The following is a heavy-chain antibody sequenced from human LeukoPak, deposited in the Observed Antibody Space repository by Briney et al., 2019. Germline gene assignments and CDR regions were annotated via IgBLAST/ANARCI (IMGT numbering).Heavy chain of an antibody. CDR2: ISSSGSTI. CDR1: GFTFSDYY. V-gene: IGHV3-11*01. J-gene: IGHJ6*02. CDR3: ARDRVGYCSSTSCYNYYYGMDV. Sequence: GVSLRLSCAASGFTFSDYYMSWIRQAPGKGLEWVSYISSSGSTIYYADSVKGRFTISRDNAKNSLYLQMNSLRAEDTAVCYCARDRVGYCSSTSCYNYYYGMDVWGQGTTVTVSS. D-gene: IGHD2-2*01.